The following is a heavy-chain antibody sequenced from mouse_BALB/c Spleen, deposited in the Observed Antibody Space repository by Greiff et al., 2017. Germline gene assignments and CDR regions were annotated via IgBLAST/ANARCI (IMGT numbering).Heavy chain of an antibody. CDR2: ISSGGGST. CDR3: ARQGGRRRASMDY. V-gene: IGHV5-12-1*01. CDR1: GFAFSSYD. D-gene: IGHD3-3*01. Sequence: EVKLVESGGGLVKPGGSLKLSCAASGFAFSSYDMSWVRQTPEKRLEWVAYISSGGGSTYYPDTVKGRFTISRDNAKNTLYLQMSSLKSEDTAMYYCARQGGRRRASMDYWGQGTSVTVSS. J-gene: IGHJ4*01.